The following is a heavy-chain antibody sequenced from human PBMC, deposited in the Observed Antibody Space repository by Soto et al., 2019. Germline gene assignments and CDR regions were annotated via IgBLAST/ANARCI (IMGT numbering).Heavy chain of an antibody. CDR1: GGSISSSSYY. V-gene: IGHV4-39*01. CDR3: ARHGMDYYDSSGYYYSPYYFDY. D-gene: IGHD3-22*01. J-gene: IGHJ4*02. CDR2: IYYSGST. Sequence: PETLSLTATDPGGSISSSSYYGGSIGQPPGKRLEWIGSIYYSGSTSYNPSLKSRVTISVDTSKNQFSLKLSSVTAADTAVYYCARHGMDYYDSSGYYYSPYYFDYWGQGTLVTVS.